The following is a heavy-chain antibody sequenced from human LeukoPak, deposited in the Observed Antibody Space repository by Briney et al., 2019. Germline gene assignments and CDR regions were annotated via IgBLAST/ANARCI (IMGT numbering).Heavy chain of an antibody. Sequence: PGGSLRLSCAASGFTFSSYSMNWVRQAPGKGLEWVSSISSSSSYIYYADSVKGRFTISRDNAKNSLYLQMNSLRAEDTAVYYCARYPEQWLTPFDYWGQGTLVTVSS. CDR3: ARYPEQWLTPFDY. V-gene: IGHV3-21*01. CDR1: GFTFSSYS. D-gene: IGHD6-19*01. CDR2: ISSSSSYI. J-gene: IGHJ4*02.